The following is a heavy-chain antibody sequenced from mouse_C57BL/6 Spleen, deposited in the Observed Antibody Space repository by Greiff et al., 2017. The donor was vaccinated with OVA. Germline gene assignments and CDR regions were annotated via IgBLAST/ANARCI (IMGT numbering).Heavy chain of an antibody. CDR1: GYSITSGYY. J-gene: IGHJ3*01. CDR2: ISYDGSN. V-gene: IGHV3-6*01. Sequence: VQLQQSGPGLVKPSQSLSLTCSVTGYSITSGYYWNWIRQFPGNKLEWMGYISYDGSNNYNPSLKNRISITRDTSKNQFFLKLNSVTTEDTATYYCASPAWFAYWGQGTLVTVSA. CDR3: ASPAWFAY.